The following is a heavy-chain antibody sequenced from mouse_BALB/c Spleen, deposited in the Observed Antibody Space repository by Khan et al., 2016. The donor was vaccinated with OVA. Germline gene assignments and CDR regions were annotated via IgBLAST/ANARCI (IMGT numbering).Heavy chain of an antibody. V-gene: IGHV1S81*02. J-gene: IGHJ3*01. Sequence: QVQLQQPGAELVKPGASVKLSCKASGYTFTSYYMYWVKQRPGQGLEWIGEINPSNGGTNSNEKFKSKATLTVDKSSSTAYMQLSSLTSEDSAVYYCTRRGTMITTSFAYWGQGTLVTVSA. CDR3: TRRGTMITTSFAY. CDR1: GYTFTSYY. CDR2: INPSNGGT. D-gene: IGHD2-4*01.